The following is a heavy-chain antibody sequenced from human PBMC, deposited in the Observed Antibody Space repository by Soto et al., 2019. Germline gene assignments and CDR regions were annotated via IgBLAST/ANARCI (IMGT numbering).Heavy chain of an antibody. V-gene: IGHV4-31*03. Sequence: QVQLQESGPGLVKPSQTLSLTCTVSGGSISSGGYYWSWIRQHPGKGREWIGYIYYSGRTYYNPSLRCRVTISVDTTNNQFSLKMSFVTAADTAVYYCASIITARPYYYYGMDVWGQGTTVTVSS. CDR2: IYYSGRT. J-gene: IGHJ6*02. CDR3: ASIITARPYYYYGMDV. D-gene: IGHD6-6*01. CDR1: GGSISSGGYY.